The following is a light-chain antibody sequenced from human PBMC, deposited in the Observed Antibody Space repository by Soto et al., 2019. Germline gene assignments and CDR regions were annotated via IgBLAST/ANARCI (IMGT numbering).Light chain of an antibody. CDR2: DAS. J-gene: IGKJ1*01. V-gene: IGKV1-5*01. CDR3: QQYNSYWWT. Sequence: DIQMTQSPSTLSASVGDRVTITCRASQSISSWLAWYQQKPGKAPKLLIYDASSLESGVPSRFIGSGSGTEFTLTISSLQPDDFATYYCQQYNSYWWTFGQGTKVEIK. CDR1: QSISSW.